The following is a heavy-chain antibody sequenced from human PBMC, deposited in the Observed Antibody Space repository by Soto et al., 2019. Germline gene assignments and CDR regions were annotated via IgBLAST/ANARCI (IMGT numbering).Heavy chain of an antibody. J-gene: IGHJ5*02. D-gene: IGHD3-10*01. CDR1: GGSFSGYY. Sequence: SETLSLTCAVYGGSFSGYYWSWIRQPPGKGLEWIGEINHSGSTNYNPSLKSRVTISVDTSKNQFSLKLSSVTAADTAVYYCARTGEINNWFDPWGQGTLVTVSS. V-gene: IGHV4-34*01. CDR3: ARTGEINNWFDP. CDR2: INHSGST.